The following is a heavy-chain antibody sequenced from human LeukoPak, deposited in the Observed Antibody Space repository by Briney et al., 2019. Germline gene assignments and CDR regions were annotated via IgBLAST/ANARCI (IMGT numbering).Heavy chain of an antibody. J-gene: IGHJ3*02. CDR1: GYRFTSYW. CDR2: IYPGDSDT. D-gene: IGHD1-26*01. V-gene: IGHV5-51*01. CDR3: ARRRGRYSGDAFDI. Sequence: GESLKISCKGSGYRFTSYWIGWVRQMPGKGLEWMGFIYPGDSDTRYSPSFQGQVTISADKSMSTAYLQWISLKASDTAMYYCARRRGRYSGDAFDIWGQGTMVTVSS.